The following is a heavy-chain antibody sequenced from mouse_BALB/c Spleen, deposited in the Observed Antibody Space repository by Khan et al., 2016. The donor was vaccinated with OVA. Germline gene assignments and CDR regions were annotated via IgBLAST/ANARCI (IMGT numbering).Heavy chain of an antibody. CDR2: ISYSGST. V-gene: IGHV3-2*02. D-gene: IGHD2-2*01. CDR3: ARSVYYAYAYAMDY. Sequence: EVQLQESGSGLVKPSQSLSLTCTVTDYSITSDYAWNWIRQFPGNKLEWMGYISYSGSTSYHPSLKSRISFTRDTSKNQFFLQLNSVTPEDTATYYCARSVYYAYAYAMDYWGQGTSVTVSS. J-gene: IGHJ4*01. CDR1: DYSITSDYA.